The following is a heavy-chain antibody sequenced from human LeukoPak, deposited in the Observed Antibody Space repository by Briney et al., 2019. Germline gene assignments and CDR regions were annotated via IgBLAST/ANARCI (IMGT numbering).Heavy chain of an antibody. CDR1: GFTFSSYG. V-gene: IGHV3-23*01. CDR2: ISGSGGST. CDR3: AKGDTTWELPHDY. J-gene: IGHJ4*02. D-gene: IGHD1-26*01. Sequence: GGTLRLSCAASGFTFSSYGMSWVRQAPGRGLEWVAAISGSGGSTYYADSVKGRFTISRDKSKNTLYLQMNSLRAEDTAVYYCAKGDTTWELPHDYWGQGTLVTVSS.